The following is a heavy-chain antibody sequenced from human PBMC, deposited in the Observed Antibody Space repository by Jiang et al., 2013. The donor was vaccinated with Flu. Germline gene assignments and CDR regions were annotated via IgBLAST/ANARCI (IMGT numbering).Heavy chain of an antibody. CDR2: IKSKRDGGTI. CDR3: TTDPRF. V-gene: IGHV3-15*01. J-gene: IGHJ3*01. CDR1: GFHFPTTW. Sequence: RLSCAASGFHFPTTWMSWVRQAPGEGLEWVARIKSKRDGGTIDYIAPVKGRFTISRDDSEDTVFLQMNSLKPEDTGIYYCTTDPRFWGQGTAVTVSS.